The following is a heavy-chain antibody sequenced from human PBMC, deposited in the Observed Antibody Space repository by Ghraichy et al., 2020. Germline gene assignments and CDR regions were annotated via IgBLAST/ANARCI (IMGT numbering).Heavy chain of an antibody. V-gene: IGHV1-18*01. CDR2: ISAYNGNT. Sequence: ASVKVSCKASGYTFTSYGISWVRQAPGQGLEWMGWISAYNGNTNYAQKLQGRVTMTTDTSTSTAYMELRSLRSDDTAVYYCARDRAAGIAVAGFDYWGQGTLVTVSS. CDR3: ARDRAAGIAVAGFDY. CDR1: GYTFTSYG. J-gene: IGHJ4*02. D-gene: IGHD6-19*01.